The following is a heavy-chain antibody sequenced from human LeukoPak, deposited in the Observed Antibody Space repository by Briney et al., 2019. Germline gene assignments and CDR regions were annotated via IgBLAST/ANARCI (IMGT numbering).Heavy chain of an antibody. D-gene: IGHD2-8*01. V-gene: IGHV1-46*01. CDR2: INPSGGST. Sequence: ASVKVSCKASGYTFTSYYMHWVRQAPGQGLEWMGIINPSGGSTSYAQKFQGRVTMTRDMSTSTVYMELSSLRSEDTAVHYCARGEGYCTNGVCYTIANAFDIWGQGTMVTVSS. CDR1: GYTFTSYY. CDR3: ARGEGYCTNGVCYTIANAFDI. J-gene: IGHJ3*02.